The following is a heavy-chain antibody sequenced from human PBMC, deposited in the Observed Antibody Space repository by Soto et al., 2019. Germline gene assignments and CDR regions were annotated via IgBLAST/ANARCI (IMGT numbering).Heavy chain of an antibody. CDR1: GYTFTSYA. V-gene: IGHV1-3*01. CDR2: INAGNGNT. Sequence: QVQLVQSGAEVKKPGASVKVSCKASGYTFTSYAMHWVRQAPGQRLEWMGWINAGNGNTKYSQKFQGRVTITRDTSASTGYMELSSLGSEDKAGYYCAREFIVGGWGQGTLVTVSS. CDR3: AREFIVGG. D-gene: IGHD1-26*01. J-gene: IGHJ4*02.